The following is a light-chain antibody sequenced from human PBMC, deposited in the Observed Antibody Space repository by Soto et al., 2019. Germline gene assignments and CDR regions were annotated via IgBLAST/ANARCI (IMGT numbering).Light chain of an antibody. CDR2: SAS. Sequence: DIQMTQSPSSMSASVGDRVTISCRAAQSICTYLNWCQPKPGTAPRLLIYSASSVKTGVPPRFSGSGSGRDFTLIISSQRPADIATYFGRQSYTSPPWTFGQGTKVEIK. J-gene: IGKJ1*01. CDR1: QSICTY. CDR3: RQSYTSPPWT. V-gene: IGKV1-39*01.